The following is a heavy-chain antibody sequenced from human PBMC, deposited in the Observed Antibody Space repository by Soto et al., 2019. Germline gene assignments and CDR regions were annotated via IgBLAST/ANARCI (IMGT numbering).Heavy chain of an antibody. Sequence: SETLSLTCAVSGGSISSSNWWNWVRQPPGKGLEWIGEIHHSGSTNYNPSLKSRVTISVDKSKNQLSLKLSSVTAADTAVYYCARVFTPNIAAAGTFDYWGQGTLVTVSS. CDR1: GGSISSSNW. D-gene: IGHD6-13*01. V-gene: IGHV4-4*02. CDR3: ARVFTPNIAAAGTFDY. J-gene: IGHJ4*02. CDR2: IHHSGST.